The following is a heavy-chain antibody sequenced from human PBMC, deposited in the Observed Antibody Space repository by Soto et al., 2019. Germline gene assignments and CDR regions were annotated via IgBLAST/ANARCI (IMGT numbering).Heavy chain of an antibody. Sequence: ASVKVSCKASGYTFTSYDINWVRQATGQGLERMGWMNPNSGNTGYAQKFQGRVTMTRNTSISTAYMELSSLRSEDTAVYYCASYGSGSYYSAFDIWGQGTMVTVSS. V-gene: IGHV1-8*01. CDR3: ASYGSGSYYSAFDI. CDR1: GYTFTSYD. CDR2: MNPNSGNT. D-gene: IGHD3-10*01. J-gene: IGHJ3*02.